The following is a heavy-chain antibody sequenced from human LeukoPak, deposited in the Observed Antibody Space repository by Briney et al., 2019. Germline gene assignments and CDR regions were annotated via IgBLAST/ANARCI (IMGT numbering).Heavy chain of an antibody. CDR2: IYHSGST. J-gene: IGHJ4*02. CDR3: ARENRDSGWYGDDDY. CDR1: GGSFSGYY. D-gene: IGHD6-19*01. V-gene: IGHV4-34*01. Sequence: SETLSLTCAVYGGSFSGYYRSWIRQPPGKGLEWIGSIYHSGSTYYNPSLKSRVTISVDTSKNQFSLKLSSVTAADTAVYYCARENRDSGWYGDDDYWGQGTLVTVSS.